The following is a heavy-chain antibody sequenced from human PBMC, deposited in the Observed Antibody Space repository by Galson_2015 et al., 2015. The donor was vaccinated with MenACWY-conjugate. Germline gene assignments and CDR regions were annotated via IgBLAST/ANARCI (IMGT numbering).Heavy chain of an antibody. D-gene: IGHD2-15*01. CDR1: GFTFSSHS. CDR3: AREGYARILL. Sequence: SLRLSCAASGFTFSSHSMNWVRQAPGKGLEWVSYISSGSTIYYADSVKGRFTTSRDNAKNSLYLQMNSLRDEDTAVYYCAREGYARILLWDQGTQVTVSS. CDR2: ISSGSTI. J-gene: IGHJ4*02. V-gene: IGHV3-48*02.